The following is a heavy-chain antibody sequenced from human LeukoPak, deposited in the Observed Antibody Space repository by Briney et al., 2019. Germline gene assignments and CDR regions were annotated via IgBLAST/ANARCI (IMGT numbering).Heavy chain of an antibody. CDR2: TSPNGDST. CDR3: ARRSHTGDFDY. D-gene: IGHD2-8*02. CDR1: GYTSTSYD. Sequence: GASVKVSCKASGYTSTSYDIIWVRQATGQGLEWMGWTSPNGDSTDSPQLFQGRVTMTRNTSISTAYMEVTRLRSDDTAVYYCARRSHTGDFDYWGQGTLVTVSS. V-gene: IGHV1-8*01. J-gene: IGHJ4*02.